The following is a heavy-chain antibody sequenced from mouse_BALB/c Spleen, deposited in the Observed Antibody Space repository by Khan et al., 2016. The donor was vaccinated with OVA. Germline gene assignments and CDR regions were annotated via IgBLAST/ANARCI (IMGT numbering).Heavy chain of an antibody. CDR1: GYTFTNNN. Sequence: QVQLQQPGAELVKPGASVKMSCKASGYTFTNNNMHWVKETPGQGLEWIGAISPGNGDTSYNQKFKDKAALTADKSSSTAYMHLSSLTSEDSAVYYGARHYRFGALDYWGQGTSVTVSS. CDR3: ARHYRFGALDY. J-gene: IGHJ4*01. D-gene: IGHD2-14*01. V-gene: IGHV1-12*01. CDR2: ISPGNGDT.